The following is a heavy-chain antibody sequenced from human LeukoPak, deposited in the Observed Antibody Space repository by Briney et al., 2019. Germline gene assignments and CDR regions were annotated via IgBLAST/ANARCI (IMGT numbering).Heavy chain of an antibody. D-gene: IGHD2-15*01. CDR3: ARLGLTYCSGGSCYPELRI. V-gene: IGHV1-69*13. CDR1: GGTFSSYA. CDR2: IIPIFGTA. J-gene: IGHJ3*02. Sequence: ASVKVSCTASGGTFSSYAISWVRQAPGQGLEWMGGIIPIFGTANYAQKFQGRVTITADESTSTAYMELSSLRFEDTAVYYCARLGLTYCSGGSCYPELRIWGQGTMVTVSS.